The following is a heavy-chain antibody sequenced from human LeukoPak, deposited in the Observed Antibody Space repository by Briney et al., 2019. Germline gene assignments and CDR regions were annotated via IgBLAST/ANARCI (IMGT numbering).Heavy chain of an antibody. Sequence: SETLSLTCTVSGGSISSYYWSWIRQPPGKGLEWIGYIYYSGSTNYNPSLKSRVTISVDTSKKQFSLKLSSVTAADTAVYYCARQLGRPLFDYWGQGTLVTVSS. CDR3: ARQLGRPLFDY. CDR2: IYYSGST. CDR1: GGSISSYY. J-gene: IGHJ4*02. D-gene: IGHD7-27*01. V-gene: IGHV4-59*08.